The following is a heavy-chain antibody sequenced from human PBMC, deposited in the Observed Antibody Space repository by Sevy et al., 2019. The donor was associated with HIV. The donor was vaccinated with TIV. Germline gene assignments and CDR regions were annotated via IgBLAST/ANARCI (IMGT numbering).Heavy chain of an antibody. Sequence: ASVKVSCKASGRTFSSYAFSWVRQAPGQGLEWMGGIIPMFATANYVEKFQGRVTITADESTSKAYMELSSLGSEDTAVYYCARSISWYASFDYWGQGTLVTVSS. CDR3: ARSISWYASFDY. D-gene: IGHD6-13*01. CDR2: IIPMFATA. V-gene: IGHV1-69*13. J-gene: IGHJ4*02. CDR1: GRTFSSYA.